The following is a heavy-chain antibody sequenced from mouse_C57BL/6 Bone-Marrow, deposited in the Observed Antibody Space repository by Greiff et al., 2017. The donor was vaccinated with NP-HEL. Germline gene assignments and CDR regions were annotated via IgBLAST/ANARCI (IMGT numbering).Heavy chain of an antibody. Sequence: VQLQQPGAELVMPGASVKLSCKASGYTFTSYWMHWVKQRPGQGLEWIGEIDPSDSYTNYNQKFKGKSTLTVDKSSSTAYMQLSSLTSEDSAVYYCARWDYDAYYYAMDYWGQGTSVTVSS. D-gene: IGHD2-4*01. CDR2: IDPSDSYT. V-gene: IGHV1-69*01. CDR1: GYTFTSYW. J-gene: IGHJ4*01. CDR3: ARWDYDAYYYAMDY.